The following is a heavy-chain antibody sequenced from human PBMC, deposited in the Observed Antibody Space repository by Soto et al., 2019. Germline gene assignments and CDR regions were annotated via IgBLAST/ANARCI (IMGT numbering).Heavy chain of an antibody. CDR1: GFIFSNYP. V-gene: IGHV3-23*01. CDR3: ARRDNSGWYSLDY. D-gene: IGHD6-19*01. J-gene: IGHJ4*02. Sequence: ESGGGLEQPGGSLRLSCVVSGFIFSNYPMSWVRQAPGKGLEWVSSVSPSGSNTYYADSVKGRFTMSRDNSENRLHLQMNSLRAEDTAVYFCARRDNSGWYSLDYWGQGTLVTVSS. CDR2: VSPSGSNT.